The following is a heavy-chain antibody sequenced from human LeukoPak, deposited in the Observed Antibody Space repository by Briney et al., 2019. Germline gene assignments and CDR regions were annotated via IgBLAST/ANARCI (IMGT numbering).Heavy chain of an antibody. CDR1: GYTFTSYG. CDR3: AREALYRVVPYYDFWSGYYPTGPDY. CDR2: ISAYNGNT. V-gene: IGHV1-18*01. D-gene: IGHD3-3*01. Sequence: ASVKVSCKASGYTFTSYGISWVRQAPGQGLEWMGWISAYNGNTNYAQKLQGRVTMTTDTSTSTAYMELRSLRSDDTAVYYCAREALYRVVPYYDFWSGYYPTGPDYWGQGTLVTVSS. J-gene: IGHJ4*02.